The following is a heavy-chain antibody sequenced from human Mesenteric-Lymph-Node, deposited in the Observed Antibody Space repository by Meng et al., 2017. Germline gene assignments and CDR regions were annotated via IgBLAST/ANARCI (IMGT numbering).Heavy chain of an antibody. V-gene: IGHV4-34*01. CDR2: INHRGST. Sequence: GSLRLSCAVYGGSFSDYFWTWIRQPPGKGLEWIGEINHRGSTYYNPPLKSRVTISEDSSKTQFSLKLTSVTAADTAVYYCARGPYYYGSGSYENGWFDPWGQGTLFTVSS. D-gene: IGHD3-10*01. J-gene: IGHJ5*02. CDR1: GGSFSDYF. CDR3: ARGPYYYGSGSYENGWFDP.